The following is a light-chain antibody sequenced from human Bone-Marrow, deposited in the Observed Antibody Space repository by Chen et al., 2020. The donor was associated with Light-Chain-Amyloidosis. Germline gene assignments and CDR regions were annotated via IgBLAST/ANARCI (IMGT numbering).Light chain of an antibody. CDR2: RDT. Sequence: SHELTQPPSVSVSPGQTARITFAGDDLPTNYAYWYQQKPGQAPVLVIHRDTERPSGISERFSGSSSGTTATLTISGVQAEDEADYHCQSADSSGTYEVIFGGGTKLTVL. V-gene: IGLV3-25*03. J-gene: IGLJ2*01. CDR3: QSADSSGTYEVI. CDR1: DLPTNY.